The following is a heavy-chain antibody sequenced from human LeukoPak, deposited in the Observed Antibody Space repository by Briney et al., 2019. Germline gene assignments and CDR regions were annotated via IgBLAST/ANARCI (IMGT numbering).Heavy chain of an antibody. J-gene: IGHJ4*02. D-gene: IGHD2-15*01. CDR1: GYTFTNYG. CDR2: ISPYNGDT. Sequence: ASVNVSSKASGYTFTNYGITWVRPAPGQGREWMGWISPYNGDTNYAQNLQGRVTMTTETSASTAYMELRSLRSGDTAVYYCARGPYCSGTTCYSQFLDHWGQGTLVTVSS. V-gene: IGHV1-18*01. CDR3: ARGPYCSGTTCYSQFLDH.